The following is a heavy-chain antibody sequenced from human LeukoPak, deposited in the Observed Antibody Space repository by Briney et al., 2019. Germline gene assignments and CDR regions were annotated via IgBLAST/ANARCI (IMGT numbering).Heavy chain of an antibody. CDR1: GYTFTSYG. CDR3: ARAIVGADAFDI. CDR2: TSAYNGNT. Sequence: ASVKVSCKASGYTFTSYGISWVRQAPGQGLEWMGWTSAYNGNTNYAQKLQGRVTMTTDTSTSTAYMELRSLRSDDTAVYYCARAIVGADAFDIWGQGTMVTVSS. J-gene: IGHJ3*02. D-gene: IGHD1-26*01. V-gene: IGHV1-18*01.